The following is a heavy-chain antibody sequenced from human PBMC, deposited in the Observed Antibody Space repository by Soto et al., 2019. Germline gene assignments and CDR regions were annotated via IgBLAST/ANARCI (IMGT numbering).Heavy chain of an antibody. CDR3: AKGHEAGHLLFVS. J-gene: IGHJ4*02. D-gene: IGHD3-10*01. Sequence: VGSLRLSCVASGFTFSAYAMSWVRQAPGKGLEWVSTITGAGSKYYADSVKGRFTISSDNSKSTMYMEMSSLRAEDTAVYYCAKGHEAGHLLFVSWGQGTLVTVSS. CDR2: ITGAGSK. CDR1: GFTFSAYA. V-gene: IGHV3-23*01.